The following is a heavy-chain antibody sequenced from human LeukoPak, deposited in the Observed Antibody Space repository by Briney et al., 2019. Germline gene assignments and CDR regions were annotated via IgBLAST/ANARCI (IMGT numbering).Heavy chain of an antibody. V-gene: IGHV3-7*03. J-gene: IGHJ4*02. CDR2: IKEDGSEK. Sequence: PGGSLRLSCAASGFTFSSNWMTWVRQAPGKGLEWVANIKEDGSEKYYVDSVKGRFTISRDNAENSLYLQMNSLRAEDTAVYYCAKDYGKWLRLQLWLDYWGQGTLVTVSS. CDR1: GFTFSSNW. CDR3: AKDYGKWLRLQLWLDY. D-gene: IGHD5-18*01.